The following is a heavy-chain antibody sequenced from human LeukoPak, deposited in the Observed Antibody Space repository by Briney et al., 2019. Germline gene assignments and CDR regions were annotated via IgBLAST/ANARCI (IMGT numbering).Heavy chain of an antibody. CDR2: IYYSGST. Sequence: SETLSLTCTVSGGSISSYYWSWIRQPPGKGLEWIGYIYYSGSTNYNPSLKSRVTISVDAPKNQLSPKLTSVTAADTAVYYCATRPPNRADFVPYFDYWGQGTLVTVSS. D-gene: IGHD6-6*01. CDR1: GGSISSYY. CDR3: ATRPPNRADFVPYFDY. J-gene: IGHJ4*02. V-gene: IGHV4-59*01.